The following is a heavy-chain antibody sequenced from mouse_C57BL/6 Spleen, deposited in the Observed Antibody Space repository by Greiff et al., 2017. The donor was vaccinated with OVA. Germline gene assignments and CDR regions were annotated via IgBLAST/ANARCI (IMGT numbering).Heavy chain of an antibody. CDR3: ARNNYGSSYRYFDV. Sequence: VMLVESGPGLVAPSQSLSITCTVSGFSLTSYAISWVRQPPGKGLEWLGVIWTGGGTNYTSALKSRLSISKDNSKSQVSLKMNSLKTDDTARYDCARNNYGSSYRYFDVWGTGTTVTVSS. J-gene: IGHJ1*03. CDR1: GFSLTSYA. CDR2: IWTGGGT. D-gene: IGHD1-1*01. V-gene: IGHV2-9-1*01.